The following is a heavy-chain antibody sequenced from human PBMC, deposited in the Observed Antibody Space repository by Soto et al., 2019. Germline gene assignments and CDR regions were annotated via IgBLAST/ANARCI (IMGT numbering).Heavy chain of an antibody. V-gene: IGHV2-5*02. J-gene: IGHJ4*02. Sequence: QITLKESGPTLVKPTQTLTLTCSFSGFSLSTTGVGVGWIRQSPGKALEWLAIIYWDNDKRYSPSLKGRVTITKDPSKNQVVLTVTNMDPVDTGTYYCARSLWFGELHWGQGALVTVSS. CDR2: IYWDNDK. CDR3: ARSLWFGELH. CDR1: GFSLSTTGVG. D-gene: IGHD3-10*01.